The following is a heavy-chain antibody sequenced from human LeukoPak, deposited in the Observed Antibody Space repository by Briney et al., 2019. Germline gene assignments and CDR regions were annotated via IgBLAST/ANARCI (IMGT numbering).Heavy chain of an antibody. Sequence: ASVKVSCKASGYTFTGYYMHWVRQAPGQGLEWMGLINPNSGGTNYAQKFQGRVTMTRDTSISTAYMELSRLRSDDTAVYYCARGNVVGATARFDYWGQGTLVTVSS. V-gene: IGHV1-2*02. CDR2: INPNSGGT. J-gene: IGHJ4*02. D-gene: IGHD1-26*01. CDR3: ARGNVVGATARFDY. CDR1: GYTFTGYY.